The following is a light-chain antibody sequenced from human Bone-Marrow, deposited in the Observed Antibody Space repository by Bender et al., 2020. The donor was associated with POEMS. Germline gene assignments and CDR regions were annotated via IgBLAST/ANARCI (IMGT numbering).Light chain of an antibody. CDR1: DLGDKY. V-gene: IGLV3-1*01. CDR3: QAWDTYSVM. J-gene: IGLJ3*02. CDR2: QDT. Sequence: SYEVTQPPSVSVSPGQTASITCSGDDLGDKYVAWYQQKPGQSPVLVIYQDTKRPSGIPERFSGSNPGNTAPLTISGTQAMDEADYYCQAWDTYSVMFGGGTKLTVL.